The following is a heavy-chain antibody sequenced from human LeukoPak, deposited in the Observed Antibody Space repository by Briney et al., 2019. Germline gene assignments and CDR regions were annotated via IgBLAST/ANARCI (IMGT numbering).Heavy chain of an antibody. J-gene: IGHJ4*02. CDR1: GFTFSTYA. CDR3: ARGRLRIAVAGYFDY. Sequence: GGSLRLSCAASGFTFSTYAMSWVRQAPGKGLEWVSSISGGGGTYYADSVKGRFTISRDNAKNTLYLQMNSLRAEDTAVYYCARGRLRIAVAGYFDYWGQGTLVTVSS. D-gene: IGHD6-19*01. CDR2: ISGGGGT. V-gene: IGHV3-23*01.